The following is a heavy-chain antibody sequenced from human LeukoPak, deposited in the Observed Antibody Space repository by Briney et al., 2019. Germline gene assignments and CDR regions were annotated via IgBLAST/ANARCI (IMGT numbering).Heavy chain of an antibody. V-gene: IGHV1-2*02. CDR3: ARAVDTAMVALFDY. Sequence: ASVKVSCKASGYTFTGYYMHWVRQAPGQGLEWMGWINPNSGGTNYAQKFQGRVTMTRDTSISTAYMELSRLRSDDTAVYYCARAVDTAMVALFDYWGQGTLVTASS. D-gene: IGHD5-18*01. CDR1: GYTFTGYY. J-gene: IGHJ4*02. CDR2: INPNSGGT.